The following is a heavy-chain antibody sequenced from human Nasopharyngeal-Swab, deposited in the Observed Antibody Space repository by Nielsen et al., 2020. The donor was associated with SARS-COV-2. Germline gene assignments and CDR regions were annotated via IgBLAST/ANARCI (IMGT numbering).Heavy chain of an antibody. Sequence: GESLKISCQGSGYSFTSYWIGWVRQMPGKGLEWMGIIYPGDSDTRYSPPFQGQVTISADKSISTAYLQWSSLKASDTAMYYCARSVTSDYYDSSGYFYYYYMDVWGKGTTVTVSS. CDR2: IYPGDSDT. V-gene: IGHV5-51*01. CDR1: GYSFTSYW. CDR3: ARSVTSDYYDSSGYFYYYYMDV. J-gene: IGHJ6*03. D-gene: IGHD3-22*01.